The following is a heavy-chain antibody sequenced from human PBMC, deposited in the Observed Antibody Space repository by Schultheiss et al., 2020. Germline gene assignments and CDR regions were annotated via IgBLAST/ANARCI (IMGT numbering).Heavy chain of an antibody. Sequence: GGSLRLSCAASGFTFSSYWMSWVRQAPGKGLEWVANIKQDGSEKYYVDSVKGRFTISRDNAKNSLYLQMNSLRAEDTAVYYCARDRAAAVFNYYYYYGMDVWGQGTTVTVSS. CDR3: ARDRAAAVFNYYYYYGMDV. CDR1: GFTFSSYW. J-gene: IGHJ6*02. D-gene: IGHD6-13*01. CDR2: IKQDGSEK. V-gene: IGHV3-7*01.